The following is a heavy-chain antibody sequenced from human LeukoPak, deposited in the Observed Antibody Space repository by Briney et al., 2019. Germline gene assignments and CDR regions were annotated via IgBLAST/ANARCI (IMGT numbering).Heavy chain of an antibody. CDR1: GYTFTSYG. Sequence: GASVKVSCKASGYTFTSYGISWVRQAPGQGLEWMGWISAYNGNTNYAQKLQGRVTMTTDTSTSTAYMELSSLRSEDTAVYYCATVRAYYDFWSGYSGIYFQHWGQGTLVTVSS. CDR2: ISAYNGNT. D-gene: IGHD3-3*01. CDR3: ATVRAYYDFWSGYSGIYFQH. J-gene: IGHJ1*01. V-gene: IGHV1-18*01.